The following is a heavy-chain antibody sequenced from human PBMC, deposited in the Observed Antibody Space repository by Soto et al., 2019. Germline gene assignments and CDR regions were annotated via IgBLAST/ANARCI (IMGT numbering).Heavy chain of an antibody. CDR2: IMPVFRTP. CDR1: GGTFRTAA. V-gene: IGHV1-69*12. CDR3: ARDNDRPQLGGNYYYILDV. D-gene: IGHD2-8*01. Sequence: QVQLEQSGAEVKKPGSSVKVSCKASGGTFRTAAISWVRQAPGQGLEWMGGIMPVFRTPDYAQKFQGRVTITADESTNQAYMELSGLRSDDTAVYYCARDNDRPQLGGNYYYILDVWGQGTTITVSS. J-gene: IGHJ6*02.